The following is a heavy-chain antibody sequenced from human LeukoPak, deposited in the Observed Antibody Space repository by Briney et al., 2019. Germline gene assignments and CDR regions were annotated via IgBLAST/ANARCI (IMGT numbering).Heavy chain of an antibody. CDR1: GGSISSSDYY. J-gene: IGHJ4*02. CDR3: ARYNYYGSGSYYYFDY. CDR2: IYYSGIT. Sequence: SQTLSLTCTVSGGSISSSDYYWSWIRQPPRKGLEWIGYIYYSGITYYNPSLQSRVTISVDTSKNRFSLKLSSVTAADTAVYYCARYNYYGSGSYYYFDYWGQGTLVTVSS. D-gene: IGHD3-10*01. V-gene: IGHV4-30-4*01.